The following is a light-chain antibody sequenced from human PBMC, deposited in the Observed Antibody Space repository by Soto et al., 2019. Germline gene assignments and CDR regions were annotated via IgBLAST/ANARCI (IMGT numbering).Light chain of an antibody. J-gene: IGKJ1*01. CDR2: WAS. CDR1: RSVLYSSNNKNY. V-gene: IGKV4-1*01. CDR3: QQYCSTAWT. Sequence: DIVMTQSPDSLAVSLGERATINCKSSRSVLYSSNNKNYLAWYQQKPGQPPKLLIYWASTRESGVPDRFSGSGSGTDFTLTISSLQAEDVAVYYCQQYCSTAWTFGQGTKVEIK.